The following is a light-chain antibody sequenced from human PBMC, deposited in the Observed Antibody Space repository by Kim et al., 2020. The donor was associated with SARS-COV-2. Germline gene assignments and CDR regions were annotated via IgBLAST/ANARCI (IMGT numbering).Light chain of an antibody. Sequence: GQSITISCTGTSSDVGGYNYVSWYQQFPGEAPKLMIYDVSKRPSGVSNRFSGSKSGNTASLTISGLQAEDEADYYCSSYTTSSTLVFGGGTKLTVL. J-gene: IGLJ2*01. CDR3: SSYTTSSTLV. CDR1: SSDVGGYNY. CDR2: DVS. V-gene: IGLV2-14*03.